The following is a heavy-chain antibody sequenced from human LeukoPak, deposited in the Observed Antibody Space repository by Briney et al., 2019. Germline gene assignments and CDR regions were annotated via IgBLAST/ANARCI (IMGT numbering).Heavy chain of an antibody. CDR1: GGSISSYS. V-gene: IGHV4-4*09. J-gene: IGHJ5*02. CDR2: IFTSGRT. Sequence: PAETLSLTCTASGGSISSYSWSWVRQSPGKGLEWIGYIFTSGRTNYNPSLKSRVTMSVDTSKTQLSIDLSFLTAADTAVYYCATSHDVKTAPYHLCGQGTLVTVSS. D-gene: IGHD2-21*01. CDR3: ATSHDVKTAPYHL.